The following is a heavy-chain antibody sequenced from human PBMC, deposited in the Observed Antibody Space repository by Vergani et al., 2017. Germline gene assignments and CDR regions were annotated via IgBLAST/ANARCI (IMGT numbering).Heavy chain of an antibody. V-gene: IGHV3-30*18. Sequence: QVQLVESGGGVVQPGRSLRLSCAASGFTFSSYGMHWVRQAPGKGLEWVAVISYDGSNKYYADSVKGRFTISRDNSKNTLYLQMNSLRAEDTAVYYCAKSCSGWNLGGGYWGQGTLVTVSS. J-gene: IGHJ4*02. D-gene: IGHD6-19*01. CDR3: AKSCSGWNLGGGY. CDR2: ISYDGSNK. CDR1: GFTFSSYG.